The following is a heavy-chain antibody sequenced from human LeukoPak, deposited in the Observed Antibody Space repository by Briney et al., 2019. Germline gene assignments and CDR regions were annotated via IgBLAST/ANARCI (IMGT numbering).Heavy chain of an antibody. CDR3: ARDHIAVAGNFDY. J-gene: IGHJ4*02. CDR1: GGSISSSSYY. D-gene: IGHD6-19*01. V-gene: IGHV4-39*07. Sequence: SETLSLTCTVSGGSISSSSYYWGWIRQPPGKGLEWIGSIYYSGSTYYNPSLKSRVTISVDTSRNQFSLKLNSVTAADTAVYYCARDHIAVAGNFDYWGQGTLVTVSS. CDR2: IYYSGST.